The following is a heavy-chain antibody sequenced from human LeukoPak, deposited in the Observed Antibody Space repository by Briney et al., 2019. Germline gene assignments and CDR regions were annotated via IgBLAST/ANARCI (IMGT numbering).Heavy chain of an antibody. CDR1: GFPFSSYA. V-gene: IGHV3-23*01. D-gene: IGHD3-9*01. J-gene: IGHJ4*02. CDR3: AKRMGGLRYGFHALTTGGYFGF. CDR2: VGGNGGYA. Sequence: PGGSLRLSCAASGFPFSSYAMSWVRQAPGKGLEWVSVVGGNGGYAYYADSVKGRFTISRDNAKNTLYLQMTSLRAADTAVYYCAKRMGGLRYGFHALTTGGYFGFWGQGTLVTVSS.